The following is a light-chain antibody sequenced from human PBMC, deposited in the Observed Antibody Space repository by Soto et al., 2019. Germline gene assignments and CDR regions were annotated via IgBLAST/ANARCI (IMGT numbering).Light chain of an antibody. CDR3: QQYNNWPPIT. Sequence: EIMMTQSPATLSVSPGERAILSCRASQSVRNNLAWYQQRRGQAPRLLIYYASTRATGVPATFSGSGSGTEFTLTISSLQSEDSALYYCQQYNNWPPITFGQGTRLEIK. CDR2: YAS. J-gene: IGKJ5*01. CDR1: QSVRNN. V-gene: IGKV3-15*01.